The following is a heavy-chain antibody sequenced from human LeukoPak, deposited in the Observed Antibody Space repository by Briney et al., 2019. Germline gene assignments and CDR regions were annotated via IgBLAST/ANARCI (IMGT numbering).Heavy chain of an antibody. CDR3: ARGLPALPPTY. J-gene: IGHJ4*02. CDR2: IIPIFGTA. D-gene: IGHD2-2*02. CDR1: GGTFSSYA. V-gene: IGHV1-69*13. Sequence: SVKVSCKASGGTFSSYAISWVRQAPGQGLEWMGGIIPIFGTANDAQKFQGRVTITADESTGTAYMELSSLRSEGTPVYYCARGLPALPPTYWGQGTLVTVSS.